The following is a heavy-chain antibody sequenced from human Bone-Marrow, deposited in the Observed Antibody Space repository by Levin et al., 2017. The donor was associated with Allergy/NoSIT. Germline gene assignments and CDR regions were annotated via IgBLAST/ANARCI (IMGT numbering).Heavy chain of an antibody. J-gene: IGHJ4*02. CDR2: IKSDGSAP. Sequence: GGSLRLSCAASGFTFSDYWMHWVRQIPGKGLVWVSRIKSDGSAPSYADSVEGRFTISRDNAKNTLYLQMNSLRAEDTAVYYCTRDRERKRGVILDYWGQGALVTVSS. CDR1: GFTFSDYW. CDR3: TRDRERKRGVILDY. V-gene: IGHV3-74*01. D-gene: IGHD3-10*01.